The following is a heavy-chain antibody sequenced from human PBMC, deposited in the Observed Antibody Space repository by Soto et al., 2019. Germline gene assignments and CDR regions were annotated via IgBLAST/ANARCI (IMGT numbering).Heavy chain of an antibody. CDR1: GGTFSQYA. CDR2: TIPMFGTP. D-gene: IGHD3-22*01. Sequence: QVQLVQSGAAMQQPGASVRVSCKASGGTFSQYAFSWVRQAPGQGLAWLGGTIPMFGTPNYAQKFQGRVAISADESTATVYMELSSLRSEDTAVYFCARPLRDRNYYYGMAVWGQGTTVTVSS. CDR3: ARPLRDRNYYYGMAV. V-gene: IGHV1-69*01. J-gene: IGHJ6*02.